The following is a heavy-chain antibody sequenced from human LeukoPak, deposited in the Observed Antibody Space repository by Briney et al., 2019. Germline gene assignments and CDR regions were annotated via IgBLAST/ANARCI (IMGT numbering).Heavy chain of an antibody. CDR3: AKPLGYCSGGSCSTFDY. CDR1: GFTFSSYG. V-gene: IGHV3-30*18. J-gene: IGHJ4*02. Sequence: GRSLRLSCAASGFTFSSYGIHWVRQAPGKGLEWVAVISHDGNNEYYSDSAKGRFTISRDNFKNTLSLQMNSLRAEDTAVYYCAKPLGYCSGGSCSTFDYWGQGTLVTVSS. D-gene: IGHD2-15*01. CDR2: ISHDGNNE.